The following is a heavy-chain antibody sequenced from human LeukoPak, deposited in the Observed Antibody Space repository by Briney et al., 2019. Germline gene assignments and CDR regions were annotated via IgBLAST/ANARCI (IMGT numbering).Heavy chain of an antibody. CDR3: ARRAPDYWYFDL. J-gene: IGHJ2*01. CDR1: GYSFTSYW. V-gene: IGHV5-51*01. CDR2: IYPGDSDT. Sequence: TGESLKISCKGSGYSFTSYWIGWVRQMPGKGLEWMGIIYPGDSDTRYSPSFQGQVTISADKSISTAYLQWNSLKASDTAIYYCARRAPDYWYFDLWGRGTLVSVSS.